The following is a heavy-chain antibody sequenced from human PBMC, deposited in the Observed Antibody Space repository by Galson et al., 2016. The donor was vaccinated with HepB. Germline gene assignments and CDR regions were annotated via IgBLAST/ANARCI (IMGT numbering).Heavy chain of an antibody. CDR2: ISSGSAYR. CDR3: ARDLTPSFDSGTYYDAFDI. V-gene: IGHV3-21*01. Sequence: SLRLSCAASGFIFSTYSMNWVRQAPGKGLEWVSSISSGSAYRYYADSVKGRFTISRDNAKKSLYLQMNSLRAEDTAVYYCARDLTPSFDSGTYYDAFDIWGQGTMVTVSS. D-gene: IGHD5-12*01. J-gene: IGHJ3*02. CDR1: GFIFSTYS.